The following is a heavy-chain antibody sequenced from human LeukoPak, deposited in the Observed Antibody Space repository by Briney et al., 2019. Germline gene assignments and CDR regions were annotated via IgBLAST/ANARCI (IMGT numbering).Heavy chain of an antibody. D-gene: IGHD1-26*01. J-gene: IGHJ5*02. Sequence: GGSLRLSCAASGFTFSSYAMSWVRQAPGKGLEWVSAISGSGDRTYYADSVKGRFTISRDNSENTLYLQMNSLRVEDTAVYYCAKDPRGVGARGSWGQGTLVAVSS. CDR3: AKDPRGVGARGS. CDR1: GFTFSSYA. V-gene: IGHV3-23*01. CDR2: ISGSGDRT.